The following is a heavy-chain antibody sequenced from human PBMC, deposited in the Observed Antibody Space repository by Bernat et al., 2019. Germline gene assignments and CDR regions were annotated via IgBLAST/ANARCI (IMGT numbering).Heavy chain of an antibody. Sequence: QVQLQESGPGLVKPSQTLSLTCTVSGGSISSGGYYWSWIRQHPGKGLEWIGYIYYSGSTYYNPSLKSRVTISVDTSKNQFSLKLSSVTAADTAVYYCARDRRGYASYYYYYGMDVWGQGTTVTVSS. CDR1: GGSISSGGYY. D-gene: IGHD2-2*01. CDR2: IYYSGST. V-gene: IGHV4-31*03. CDR3: ARDRRGYASYYYYYGMDV. J-gene: IGHJ6*02.